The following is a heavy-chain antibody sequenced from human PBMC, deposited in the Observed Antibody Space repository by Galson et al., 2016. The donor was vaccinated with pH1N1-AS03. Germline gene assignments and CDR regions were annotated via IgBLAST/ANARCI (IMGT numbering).Heavy chain of an antibody. CDR2: MNPSSGNT. Sequence: SVKVSCKASGYTFTSYDINWVRQSTGRGLEWMGWMNPSSGNTGYAQKFQGRVTITPGESSGTVYMDQSSLTFADTAIYYCVREGYNYVSGSFDNYFDSWGQGTLVSVSS. V-gene: IGHV1-8*01. CDR3: VREGYNYVSGSFDNYFDS. D-gene: IGHD3-10*01. J-gene: IGHJ4*02. CDR1: GYTFTSYD.